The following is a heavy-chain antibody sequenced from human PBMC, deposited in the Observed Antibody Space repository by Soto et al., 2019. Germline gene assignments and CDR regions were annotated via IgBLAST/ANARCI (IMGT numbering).Heavy chain of an antibody. Sequence: QVQLQESGPGLVKPSQTLSLTCTVSGGSISSGGYYWSWIRQHPGKGLEWIGYIYYSGSTYYNPSRNSRVTISVNTAKAPDSRQFSSVPAADTAGHYCALVRGNNSIATWGQATPVPV. CDR2: IYYSGST. D-gene: IGHD4-4*01. CDR3: ALVRGNNSIAT. V-gene: IGHV4-31*03. J-gene: IGHJ5*02. CDR1: GGSISSGGYY.